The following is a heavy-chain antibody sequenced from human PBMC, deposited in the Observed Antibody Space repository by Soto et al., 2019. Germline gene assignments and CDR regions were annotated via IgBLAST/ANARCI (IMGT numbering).Heavy chain of an antibody. CDR3: VRPYYSSSWFPFDR. CDR1: GFDFGDYY. V-gene: IGHV3-11*01. D-gene: IGHD6-13*01. J-gene: IGHJ4*02. CDR2: IDSGDGTT. Sequence: GSLRLSCTGSGFDFGDYYMSLIRQAPGKGLEWVSYIDSGDGTTYYTDSVKGRFTISRDNAKKTVYLQMSSLRVEDTALYYCVRPYYSSSWFPFDRWGQGTLVTVSS.